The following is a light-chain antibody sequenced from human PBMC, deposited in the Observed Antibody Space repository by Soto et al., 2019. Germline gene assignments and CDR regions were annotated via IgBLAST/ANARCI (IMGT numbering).Light chain of an antibody. Sequence: DIQMTQSPSSLSASVGDRVTITCRASQGISTYLVWYQQRQGRAPKLLIYDASSLLSGVPSRFSGSGSGTACTLTISSLQPQDFATYYCQQIYRTPYTFGQGTKLQTK. CDR3: QQIYRTPYT. CDR1: QGISTY. J-gene: IGKJ2*01. CDR2: DAS. V-gene: IGKV1-39*01.